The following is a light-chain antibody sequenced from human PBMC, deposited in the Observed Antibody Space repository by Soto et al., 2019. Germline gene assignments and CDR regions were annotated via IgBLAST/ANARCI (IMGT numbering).Light chain of an antibody. CDR1: QTISTW. CDR3: QQYHSYSGT. CDR2: DAS. V-gene: IGKV1-5*01. J-gene: IGKJ1*01. Sequence: DIQMTQSPSTLSASVGDRVTITCRASQTISTWLAWYQQKSGKAPKLLIYDASILKSGVPSRFSGSGSGTEFPLTISSLQPDDFATYYCQQYHSYSGTFGQGTKVEIK.